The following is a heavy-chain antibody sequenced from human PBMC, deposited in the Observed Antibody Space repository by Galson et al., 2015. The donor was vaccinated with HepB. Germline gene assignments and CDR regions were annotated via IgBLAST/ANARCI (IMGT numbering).Heavy chain of an antibody. CDR3: ARDDGGFGDYPDY. D-gene: IGHD3-10*01. J-gene: IGHJ4*02. V-gene: IGHV3-30*04. CDR2: ISYDGRSK. Sequence: SLRLSCAVSGFSFSNYALHWVRQAPGKGLEWVAVISYDGRSKYYADSVKGRFTISRDNSKNTLYLQMYSLRAEDTAVYYCARDDGGFGDYPDYWGQGTLVTVSS. CDR1: GFSFSNYA.